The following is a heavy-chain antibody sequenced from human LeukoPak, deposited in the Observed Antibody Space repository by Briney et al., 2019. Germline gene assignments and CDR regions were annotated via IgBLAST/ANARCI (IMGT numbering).Heavy chain of an antibody. CDR3: ASLYCSRGSCAFDV. CDR1: GFTVSANY. CDR2: IYSGGST. V-gene: IGHV3-66*01. Sequence: GGSLRLSCAASGFTVSANYMSWVRQSPGKGLEWVSIIYSGGSTDYADSVKGRFTVSKDNSKNTVFLQMNSLRAEDTAMYYCASLYCSRGSCAFDVWGQGTLVTVSP. D-gene: IGHD2-15*01. J-gene: IGHJ5*02.